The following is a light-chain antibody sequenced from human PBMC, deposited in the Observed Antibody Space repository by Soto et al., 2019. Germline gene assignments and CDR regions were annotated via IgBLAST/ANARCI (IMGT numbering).Light chain of an antibody. V-gene: IGKV1-39*01. CDR2: AAS. CDR1: QSISNY. CDR3: QQSYTNPWT. J-gene: IGKJ1*01. Sequence: DIPMTQSPSSLSASVGDRVTITCRASQSISNYLNWYQQKPGKAPNLLIYAASSLQSGVPSRFSGSGSGTDFTLTISSLQPEDFATYNCQQSYTNPWTFGQGTKVEIE.